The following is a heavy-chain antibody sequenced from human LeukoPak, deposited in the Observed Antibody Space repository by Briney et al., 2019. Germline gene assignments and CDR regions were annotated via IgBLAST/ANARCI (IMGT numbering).Heavy chain of an antibody. V-gene: IGHV1-2*02. CDR2: INPNSGGT. D-gene: IGHD6-13*01. Sequence: ASVKVSCKASGYTFTGYYMHWVRQAPGQGLEWMGWINPNSGGTNYAQKFQGRVTMTRDTSISTAYMELSRLRSDDTAVYYCARGTGYSGSWYVSNWGQGTLVTVSS. CDR1: GYTFTGYY. CDR3: ARGTGYSGSWYVSN. J-gene: IGHJ4*02.